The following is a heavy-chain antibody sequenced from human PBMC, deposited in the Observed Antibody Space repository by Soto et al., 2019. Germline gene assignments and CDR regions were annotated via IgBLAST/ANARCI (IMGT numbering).Heavy chain of an antibody. CDR3: ARYDSSGYYWPYYYYGMDV. CDR1: GYTFTSYY. Sequence: ASVKVSCKASGYTFTSYYMHWVRQAPGQGLEWMGIINPSGGSTSYAQKFQGRVTMTRDTSTSTVYMELSSLRSEDTAVYYCARYDSSGYYWPYYYYGMDVWGQGTTVTVSS. CDR2: INPSGGST. J-gene: IGHJ6*02. V-gene: IGHV1-46*01. D-gene: IGHD3-22*01.